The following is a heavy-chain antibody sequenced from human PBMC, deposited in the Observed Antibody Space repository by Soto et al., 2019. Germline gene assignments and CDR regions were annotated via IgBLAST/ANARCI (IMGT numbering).Heavy chain of an antibody. CDR2: IYYSGTT. J-gene: IGHJ5*02. CDR1: GGSMINNNYY. D-gene: IGHD3-3*01. CDR3: ARGQRFSDWFDP. Sequence: SETLSLTCSVSGGSMINNNYYWTWIPQSPGRGLEWIANIYYSGTTNYNPSLKSRVTISVDTSKNQFSLKLSSVTAADTAVYYCARGQRFSDWFDPWGQGTSVTVSS. V-gene: IGHV4-61*01.